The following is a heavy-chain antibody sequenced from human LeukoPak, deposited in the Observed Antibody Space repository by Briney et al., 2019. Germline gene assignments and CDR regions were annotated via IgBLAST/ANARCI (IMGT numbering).Heavy chain of an antibody. D-gene: IGHD1-20*01. V-gene: IGHV4-61*05. Sequence: PSETLSLTCTVSGGSISSTNYYWGWIRQPPGKGLEWIGYISYSGTTNYNPSLKSRITISVDASKNQFSLKLSSVTAADTAVYYCASTPITASPNTFDYWGQGTLVTVSS. J-gene: IGHJ4*02. CDR3: ASTPITASPNTFDY. CDR1: GGSISSTNYY. CDR2: ISYSGTT.